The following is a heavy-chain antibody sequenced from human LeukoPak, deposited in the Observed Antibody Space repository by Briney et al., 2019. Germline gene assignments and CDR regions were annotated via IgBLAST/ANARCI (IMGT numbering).Heavy chain of an antibody. D-gene: IGHD3-3*01. CDR3: ARGRFGGLRVLEWLLSWFDP. CDR2: ISSSSSYI. J-gene: IGHJ5*02. Sequence: GGSLRLSCTASGFTFSSYSMNWVRQAPGKGLEWVSSISSSSSYIYYADSVKGRFTISRDNAKNSLYLQMNSLRAEDTAVYYCARGRFGGLRVLEWLLSWFDPWGQGTLVTVSS. CDR1: GFTFSSYS. V-gene: IGHV3-21*01.